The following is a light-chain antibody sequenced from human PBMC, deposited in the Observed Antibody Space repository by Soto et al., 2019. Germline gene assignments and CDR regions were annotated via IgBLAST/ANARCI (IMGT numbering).Light chain of an antibody. Sequence: DIQMTQSPSTLSASVGDRVTITCRASQSIGDSLAWYQQKPGKAPYLLISDVSSLERGVPSRFSGSGSGTEFTLTISSMQPDDFATFYCQQYNGYWTLGQGTKVDIK. V-gene: IGKV1-5*01. CDR2: DVS. J-gene: IGKJ1*01. CDR1: QSIGDS. CDR3: QQYNGYWT.